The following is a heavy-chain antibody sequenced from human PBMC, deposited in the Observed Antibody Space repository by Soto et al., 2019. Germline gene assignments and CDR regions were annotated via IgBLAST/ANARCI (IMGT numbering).Heavy chain of an antibody. CDR3: ARLGVVTTLAFWFDP. CDR2: IIPIYGTA. D-gene: IGHD2-21*02. Sequence: QVQLVQSGAEVKKPGSSVKVSCKASGGTFSSYAISWVRQAPGQGLEWMGGIIPIYGTANYAQKFQGRVTITADESTSTASMELSSLRSEDTAVYYCARLGVVTTLAFWFDPWGQGTLVTVSS. J-gene: IGHJ5*02. CDR1: GGTFSSYA. V-gene: IGHV1-69*01.